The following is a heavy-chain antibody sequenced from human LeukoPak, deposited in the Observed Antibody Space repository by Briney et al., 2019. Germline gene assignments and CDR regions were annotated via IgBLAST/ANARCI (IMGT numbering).Heavy chain of an antibody. V-gene: IGHV3-20*01. Sequence: PGGSLRLSCAASGFTFDDHGMNWVRQAPGKGLEWVSGINWDGGSTFYADSVKGRFTISRDNAKNALYLQMNSLTAEDTALYHCARDRSYGSFDFWGQGTLVTVSS. CDR3: ARDRSYGSFDF. D-gene: IGHD5-18*01. CDR2: INWDGGST. J-gene: IGHJ4*02. CDR1: GFTFDDHG.